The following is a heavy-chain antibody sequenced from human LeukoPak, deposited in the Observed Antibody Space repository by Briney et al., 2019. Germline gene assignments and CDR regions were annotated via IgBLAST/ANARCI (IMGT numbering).Heavy chain of an antibody. CDR3: ARCASDDILTGYSYYYYYMDV. CDR1: GFTFSSYA. D-gene: IGHD3-9*01. J-gene: IGHJ6*03. V-gene: IGHV3-30*01. Sequence: GRSLRLSCAASGFTFSSYAMHWVRQAPGKGLEWVAVISYDGSNKYYADSVKGRFTISRDNSKNTPYLQMNSLRAEDTAVYYCARCASDDILTGYSYYYYYMDVWGKGTTVTVSS. CDR2: ISYDGSNK.